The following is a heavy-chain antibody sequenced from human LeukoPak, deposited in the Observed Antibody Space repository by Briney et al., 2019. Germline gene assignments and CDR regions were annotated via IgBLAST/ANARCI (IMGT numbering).Heavy chain of an antibody. D-gene: IGHD3-22*01. CDR3: AMRSSGYPIDY. CDR1: GYSISSGYY. Sequence: SETLSLTCTVSGYSISSGYYWGWVRQPPGKWLEWIGSIYHSGSTYYNPSLKSRVTISVDTSKNQFSLKLSSVTAADTAVYYCAMRSSGYPIDYWGQGTLVIVSS. J-gene: IGHJ4*02. V-gene: IGHV4-38-2*02. CDR2: IYHSGST.